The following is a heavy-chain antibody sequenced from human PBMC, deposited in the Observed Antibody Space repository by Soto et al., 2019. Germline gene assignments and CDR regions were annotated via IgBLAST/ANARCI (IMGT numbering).Heavy chain of an antibody. CDR1: GYTFTGYY. CDR3: ARASGYSYGHYYYYGMDV. Sequence: ASVKVSCKASGYTFTGYYMHWVRQAPGQGLEWMGWINPNSGGTNNAQKNQGWVTMTRDTSISTAYKEPSMLRSDDTALYYCARASGYSYGHYYYYGMDVWGQGTTVTVSS. V-gene: IGHV1-2*04. D-gene: IGHD5-18*01. CDR2: INPNSGGT. J-gene: IGHJ6*02.